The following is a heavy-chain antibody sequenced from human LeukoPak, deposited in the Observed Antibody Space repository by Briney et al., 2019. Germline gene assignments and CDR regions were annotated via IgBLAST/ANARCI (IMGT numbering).Heavy chain of an antibody. CDR1: GFTFTNYA. CDR3: ARTQLNGSRAP. V-gene: IGHV3-23*01. J-gene: IGHJ5*02. CDR2: IRSSGADT. Sequence: PGGSLRLSCAASGFTFTNYAMSWVRQAPGKGLEWVSGIRSSGADTFYADSVKGRFTISRDNAKNSLYLQMNGLRADDTAVYYCARTQLNGSRAPWGQGTLVTVSS. D-gene: IGHD3-10*01.